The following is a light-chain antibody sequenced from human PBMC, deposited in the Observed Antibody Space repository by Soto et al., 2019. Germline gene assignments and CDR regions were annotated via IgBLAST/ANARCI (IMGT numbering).Light chain of an antibody. Sequence: IQMTQSPCSLSASVGDRVTITCRASQGISNYLAWYQQKPGKVPKLLIYDASNLGSGVPSRFSGSGSGTDFTLTISGLQPDDFTTYYCQQYTSYSRAFGQGTKVDIK. CDR3: QQYTSYSRA. V-gene: IGKV1-13*02. CDR1: QGISNY. CDR2: DAS. J-gene: IGKJ1*01.